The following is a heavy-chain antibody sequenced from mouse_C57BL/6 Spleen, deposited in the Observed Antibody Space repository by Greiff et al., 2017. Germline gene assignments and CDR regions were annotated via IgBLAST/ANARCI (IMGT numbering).Heavy chain of an antibody. CDR3: AREIYYYYDEDWYFDV. V-gene: IGHV3-6*01. CDR2: ISYDGSN. Sequence: DVQLQESGPGLVKPSQSLSLTCSVTGYSITSGYYWNWIRQFPGNKLEWMGYISYDGSNNYKPSLKNRISITRDTSKNQFFLQLNSVTTEDTATYYCAREIYYYYDEDWYFDVWGTGTTVTVSS. CDR1: GYSITSGYY. J-gene: IGHJ1*03. D-gene: IGHD2-4*01.